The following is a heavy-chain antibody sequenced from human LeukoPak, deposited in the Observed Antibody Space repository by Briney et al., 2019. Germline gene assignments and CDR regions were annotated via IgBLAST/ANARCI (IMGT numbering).Heavy chain of an antibody. D-gene: IGHD1-1*01. CDR1: GGSISSSSYY. Sequence: SETLSLTCTVSGGSISSSSYYWGWIRQPPGAGLEWIGTIYYSGTTYYNLSLGSRVTISLDTSKNQFSLRLTSVTAADTAVYYCARRSTKENGFDFWGQGTLVTVSS. CDR2: IYYSGTT. CDR3: ARRSTKENGFDF. V-gene: IGHV4-39*01. J-gene: IGHJ4*02.